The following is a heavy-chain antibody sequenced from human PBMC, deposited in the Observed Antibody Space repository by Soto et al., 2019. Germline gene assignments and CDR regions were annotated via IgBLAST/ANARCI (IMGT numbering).Heavy chain of an antibody. CDR3: ARVSGTLERYSDLDY. Sequence: EVQLVESGGGLVKPGGSLRLSCAASGFISSSYSMNWVRQAPGKGLEWVSSISPRSDYIYFADSMRGRFTISRDNAQNSLYLHMNNLRAEDTAVYHCARVSGTLERYSDLDYWGQGTLVTVSS. J-gene: IGHJ4*02. D-gene: IGHD3-10*01. CDR1: GFISSSYS. V-gene: IGHV3-21*06. CDR2: ISPRSDYI.